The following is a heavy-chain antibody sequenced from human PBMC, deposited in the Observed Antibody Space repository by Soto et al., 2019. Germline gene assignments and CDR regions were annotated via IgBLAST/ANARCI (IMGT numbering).Heavy chain of an antibody. CDR2: IYPGDSDT. CDR1: GYSFSNYW. D-gene: IGHD6-13*01. V-gene: IGHV5-51*01. J-gene: IGHJ6*02. CDR3: ARTAAAGKYYYGMDV. Sequence: PGESLKISCQASGYSFSNYWIGWVRQMPGKGLEGMGIIYPGDSDTRYSPSFQGQVTISADKSISTAYLQWSSLKASDTDMYYCARTAAAGKYYYGMDVWGQGTTVTVSS.